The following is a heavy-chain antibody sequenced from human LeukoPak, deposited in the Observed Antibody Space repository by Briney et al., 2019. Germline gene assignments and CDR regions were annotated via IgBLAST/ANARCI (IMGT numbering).Heavy chain of an antibody. CDR3: AKATGNLGN. V-gene: IGHV3-23*01. D-gene: IGHD1-1*01. CDR1: GGSISSYY. CDR2: ISNSDGKT. Sequence: PSETLSLTCTVSGGSISSYYWSWVRQAPGKGLEWVSTISNSDGKTYYADSVKGRFTISRDNSKNTLYVQMNSLTAEDTAIYYCAKATGNLGNWGQGTLVTVSS. J-gene: IGHJ4*02.